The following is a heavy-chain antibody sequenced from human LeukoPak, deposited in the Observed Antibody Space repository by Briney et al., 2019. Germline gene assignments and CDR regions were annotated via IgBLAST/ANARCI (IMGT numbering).Heavy chain of an antibody. Sequence: ASLKASCKASGYTFTSYDINWVRQATGQGLEGMGWMNPNSGNTGYAHKFQGRVTMNRNTSISTAYMGVSSLRSEDTAVYYCASGQWPLYSSGWQLYYYHGMDVWGQGTTVTVSS. D-gene: IGHD6-19*01. CDR2: MNPNSGNT. V-gene: IGHV1-8*01. J-gene: IGHJ6*02. CDR1: GYTFTSYD. CDR3: ASGQWPLYSSGWQLYYYHGMDV.